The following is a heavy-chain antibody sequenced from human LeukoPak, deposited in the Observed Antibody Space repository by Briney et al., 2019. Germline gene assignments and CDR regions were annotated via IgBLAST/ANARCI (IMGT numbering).Heavy chain of an antibody. Sequence: PSETLSLTCTVSGGSISSSSYYWGWIRQPPGKGLEWIGSIYYSGSTYYNPSLKSRVTISVDTSKNQFSLKLSSVTAADTAVYYCARSREMATWVYWGQGTLVTVSS. D-gene: IGHD5-24*01. J-gene: IGHJ4*02. V-gene: IGHV4-39*07. CDR1: GGSISSSSYY. CDR2: IYYSGST. CDR3: ARSREMATWVY.